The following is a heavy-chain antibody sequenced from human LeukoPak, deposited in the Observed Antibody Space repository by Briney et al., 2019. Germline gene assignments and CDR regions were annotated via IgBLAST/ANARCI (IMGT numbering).Heavy chain of an antibody. J-gene: IGHJ6*03. Sequence: SETLSLTCAVYGGSFSGYYWSWIRQPPGKGLEWIGEINDNGSTNYNPSLKSRVTISVDTSKNQFSLKLSSVTAADTAVYYCARAPRITMVRGVIRNYYYYYMDVWGKGTTVTVSS. CDR3: ARAPRITMVRGVIRNYYYYYMDV. V-gene: IGHV4-34*01. CDR2: INDNGST. CDR1: GGSFSGYY. D-gene: IGHD3-10*01.